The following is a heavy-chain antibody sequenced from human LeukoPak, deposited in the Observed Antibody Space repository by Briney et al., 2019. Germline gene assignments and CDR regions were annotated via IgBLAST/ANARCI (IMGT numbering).Heavy chain of an antibody. J-gene: IGHJ4*02. CDR1: GFTFKIYA. V-gene: IGHV3-23*01. Sequence: GGSLRLSCAASGFTFKIYAMTWVRQAPGKGREWVSAISDGGGRTPYAVSVKGRFTISRDDSKNTLYLQMNSLRAEDTAVYYCAKKPDTPAYWGQGTHVTVSS. CDR2: ISDGGGRT. D-gene: IGHD1-14*01. CDR3: AKKPDTPAY.